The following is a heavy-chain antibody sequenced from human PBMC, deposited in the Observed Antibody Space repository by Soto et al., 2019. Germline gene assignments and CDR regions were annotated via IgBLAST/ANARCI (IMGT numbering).Heavy chain of an antibody. CDR1: GYTFTSYY. CDR2: INPSGGST. CDR3: ARINRGVAFDI. Sequence: QVQLVQSGAEVKKPGASVKVSCKASGYTFTSYYMHWVRQAPGQGLEWMRIINPSGGSTSYAQKFQGRVTMTRDTSTSTVYMELSSLRSEDTAVYYCARINRGVAFDIWGQGTMVTVSS. V-gene: IGHV1-46*01. J-gene: IGHJ3*02. D-gene: IGHD2-8*01.